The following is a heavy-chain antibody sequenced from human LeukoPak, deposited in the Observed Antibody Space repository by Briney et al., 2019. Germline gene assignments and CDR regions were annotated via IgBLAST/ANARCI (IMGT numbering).Heavy chain of an antibody. CDR2: IYNSGTT. CDR3: AREYRGSYWTGYYFDY. Sequence: SETLSLTCTVSGGSISSYYWSWIRQPAGKGLEWIGRIYNSGTTNYNPSLKSRVTMSVDTSKNHLSLKLSSVTAADTAVYYCAREYRGSYWTGYYFDYWGQGTLVTVSS. J-gene: IGHJ4*02. D-gene: IGHD1-26*01. V-gene: IGHV4-4*07. CDR1: GGSISSYY.